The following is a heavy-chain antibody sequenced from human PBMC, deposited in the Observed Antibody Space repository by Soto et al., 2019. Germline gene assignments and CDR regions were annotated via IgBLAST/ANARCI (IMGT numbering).Heavy chain of an antibody. CDR3: ARDGGYSGYDIDY. J-gene: IGHJ4*02. V-gene: IGHV3-48*02. Sequence: ESGGGLVQPGGSLRLSCAASGFTLSSYSMNWVRQAPGTGLDWVSYISRTSSAIYYADSVKGRFTISRDNANNLLFLQMNSLRDEDTAVYYCARDGGYSGYDIDYWGQGTLVTVSS. CDR1: GFTLSSYS. D-gene: IGHD5-12*01. CDR2: ISRTSSAI.